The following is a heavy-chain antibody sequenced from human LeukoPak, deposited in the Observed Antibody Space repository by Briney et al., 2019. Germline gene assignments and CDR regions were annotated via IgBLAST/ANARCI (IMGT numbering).Heavy chain of an antibody. J-gene: IGHJ5*02. V-gene: IGHV4-39*01. CDR1: GASISNTGYY. CDR2: IYHSGST. D-gene: IGHD7-27*01. Sequence: SETLSLTCTVSGASISNTGYYWGWIRQPPGKGLEWIGNIYHSGSTYYSPSLKSRVTLSVDTSKNQFSLKLSSVTAAVTAVYYCAGLLNGGASHWFDPWGQGTLVTVSS. CDR3: AGLLNGGASHWFDP.